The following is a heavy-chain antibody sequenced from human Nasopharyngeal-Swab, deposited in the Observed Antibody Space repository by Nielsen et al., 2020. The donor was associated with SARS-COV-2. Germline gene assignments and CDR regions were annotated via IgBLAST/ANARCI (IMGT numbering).Heavy chain of an antibody. CDR1: GCSISSYY. D-gene: IGHD3-10*01. V-gene: IGHV4-59*12. J-gene: IGHJ6*02. CDR2: IYYSGNT. CDR3: ASGGKTMVRGVIRARGMDV. Sequence: SETLSLTCTVSGCSISSYYWSWIRQPPGKGLEWIGNIYYSGNTNYNPSLKSRVTISVDTSKNQFSLKLSSVTAADTAVYYCASGGKTMVRGVIRARGMDVWGQGTTVTVSS.